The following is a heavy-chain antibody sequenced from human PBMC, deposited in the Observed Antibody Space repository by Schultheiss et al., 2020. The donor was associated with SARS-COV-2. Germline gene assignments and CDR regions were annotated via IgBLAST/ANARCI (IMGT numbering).Heavy chain of an antibody. Sequence: GSLRLSCTVSGGSISSYYWSWIRQPPGKGLEWIGYIYYSGSTNYNPSLKSRVTISVDTSKNEFSLKLSSVTAADTAVYYCAKEGAGYVGYWGQGTLVTVSS. CDR2: IYYSGST. V-gene: IGHV4-59*01. CDR3: AKEGAGYVGY. J-gene: IGHJ4*02. CDR1: GGSISSYY. D-gene: IGHD1-14*01.